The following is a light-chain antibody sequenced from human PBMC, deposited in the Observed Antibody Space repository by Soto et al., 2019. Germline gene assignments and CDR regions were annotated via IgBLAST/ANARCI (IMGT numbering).Light chain of an antibody. V-gene: IGKV1-39*01. Sequence: DIQMTQSPSSLSASVGDRITITCRASQSISSYLNWYQHRPGKAPSVLIYGASNLQSGVPSRFSGSGSGTDFTLTISSLQPEDFATYYCLQHNSYPRTFGQGTKVDIK. CDR3: LQHNSYPRT. J-gene: IGKJ1*01. CDR1: QSISSY. CDR2: GAS.